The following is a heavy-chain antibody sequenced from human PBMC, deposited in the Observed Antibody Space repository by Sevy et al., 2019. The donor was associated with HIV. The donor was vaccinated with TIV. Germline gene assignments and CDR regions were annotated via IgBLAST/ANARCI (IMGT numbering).Heavy chain of an antibody. J-gene: IGHJ4*02. CDR1: GGTLSNYA. D-gene: IGHD1-26*01. Sequence: ASVKVSCKASGGTLSNYAITWVRQAPGQGLEWMGEIIPIFNKTNNAQKFQGRVTITADESTSTAYMELSSLRSEDTAVYYCASTKDNYGGSYRRSYYLDYWAQRTRVTVSS. CDR3: ASTKDNYGGSYRRSYYLDY. V-gene: IGHV1-69*13. CDR2: IIPIFNKT.